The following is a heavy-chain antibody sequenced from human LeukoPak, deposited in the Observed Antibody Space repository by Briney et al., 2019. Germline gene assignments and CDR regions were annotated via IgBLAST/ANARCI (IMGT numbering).Heavy chain of an antibody. CDR2: ISAYNGNT. CDR3: ARIPADSSSYYYISYFDY. V-gene: IGHV1-18*01. J-gene: IGHJ4*02. Sequence: ASVKVSCKASGYTFTSYGISWVRQAPGQGLGWMGWISAYNGNTNYAQKLQGRVTMTTDTSTSTAYMELSSLASDDTAVYYCARIPADSSSYYYISYFDYWGQGTLVTVSS. D-gene: IGHD3-22*01. CDR1: GYTFTSYG.